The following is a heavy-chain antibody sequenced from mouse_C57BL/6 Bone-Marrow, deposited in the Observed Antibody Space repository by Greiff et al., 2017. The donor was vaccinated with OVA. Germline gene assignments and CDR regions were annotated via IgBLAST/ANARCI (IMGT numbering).Heavy chain of an antibody. CDR1: GYTFTSYW. CDR2: IDPSDSYT. V-gene: IGHV1-50*01. CDR3: ARWGY. J-gene: IGHJ2*01. Sequence: QVQLQQPGAELVKPGASVKLSCKASGYTFTSYWMQWVKQRPGQGLEWIGEIDPSDSYTNYNQKFKGKATLTVDTSSSTAYMQLSSLTSDDSAVYYCARWGYWGQGTTLTVSS.